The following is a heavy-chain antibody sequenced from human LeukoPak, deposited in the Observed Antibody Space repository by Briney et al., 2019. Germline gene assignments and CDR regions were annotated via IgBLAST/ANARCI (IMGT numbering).Heavy chain of an antibody. D-gene: IGHD6-19*01. CDR2: ISGSGGDI. V-gene: IGHV3-23*01. J-gene: IGHJ5*02. CDR1: GFTFSNYA. CDR3: AKLPTTGWYAGGNWFDP. Sequence: HPGGSLRLSCAASGFTFSNYAMTWVRQAPGKGLEWVSLISGSGGDIRYADSVRGRFSISRDNSKNTLYLQMNSLRAEDTAVFYCAKLPTTGWYAGGNWFDPWGQGTLVTVPS.